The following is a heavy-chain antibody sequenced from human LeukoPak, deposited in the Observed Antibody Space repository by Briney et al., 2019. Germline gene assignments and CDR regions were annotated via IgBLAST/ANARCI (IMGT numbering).Heavy chain of an antibody. V-gene: IGHV3-74*01. D-gene: IGHD2-2*01. CDR1: GFTLSSYW. J-gene: IGHJ4*02. Sequence: PGGSLRLSCAAYGFTLSSYWMHWVRQAPGKGLVWVSLINIDGSNSNYADSVKGRFTISRDNAKNTLYLQMNSLRAEDTAVYYCARGGYAPNDYWGQGTLVTVSS. CDR3: ARGGYAPNDY. CDR2: INIDGSNS.